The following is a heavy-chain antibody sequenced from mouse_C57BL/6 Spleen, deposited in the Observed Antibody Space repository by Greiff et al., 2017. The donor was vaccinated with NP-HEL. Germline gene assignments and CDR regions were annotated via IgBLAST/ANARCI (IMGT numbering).Heavy chain of an antibody. CDR3: ASSTVVATRAWFAY. V-gene: IGHV1-52*01. Sequence: QVQLQQPGAELVRPGSSVKLSCKASGYTFTSYWMHWVKQRPIQGLEWIGNIDPSDSETHYNQKFKDKATLTVDKSSSTAYMQLSSLTSEDSAVYYCASSTVVATRAWFAYWGQGTLVTVSA. CDR2: IDPSDSET. CDR1: GYTFTSYW. D-gene: IGHD1-1*01. J-gene: IGHJ3*01.